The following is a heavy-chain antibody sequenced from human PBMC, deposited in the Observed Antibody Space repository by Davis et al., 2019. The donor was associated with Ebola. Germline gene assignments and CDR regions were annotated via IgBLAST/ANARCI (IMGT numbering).Heavy chain of an antibody. V-gene: IGHV1-3*01. CDR1: GYTFIKYA. J-gene: IGHJ4*02. CDR3: ARDEFDY. Sequence: ASVKVSCKASGYTFIKYAIHWVRQAPGQRPEWMGWINAGNGNTKYSQKFQGRVTITTDTSTSTAYMELSSLRSEDTAVYFCARDEFDYWGQGTLVTVSS. CDR2: INAGNGNT.